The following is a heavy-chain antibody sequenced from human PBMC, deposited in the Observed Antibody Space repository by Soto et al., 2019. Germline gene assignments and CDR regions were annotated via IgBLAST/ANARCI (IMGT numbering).Heavy chain of an antibody. J-gene: IGHJ3*02. CDR2: IKKDESRK. D-gene: IGHD3-22*01. CDR1: GFTFSDYW. V-gene: IGHV3-7*01. Sequence: EVQLVESGGGLVQPGESLRLSCAASGFTFSDYWMTWVRQAPGKGLEWVANIKKDESRKSYLDSVRGRFTISRDNARNSLYPQMDSLRAEDTALYSCARDVSPGGGTYYLGAFDMWSEGTMVTVSS. CDR3: ARDVSPGGGTYYLGAFDM.